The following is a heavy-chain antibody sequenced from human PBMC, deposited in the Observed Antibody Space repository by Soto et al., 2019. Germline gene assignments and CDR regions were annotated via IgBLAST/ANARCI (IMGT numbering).Heavy chain of an antibody. CDR3: ARGYDSWSGYYYPDGMDV. CDR2: ISYDGSNK. Sequence: QVQLVESGGGVVQPGRSLRLSCAASGFTLSSYAMHWVSQAPGKGLEWVAVISYDGSNKNYADSVKGRFTISRYNSKNMLYLQMNSQRAENTVVYYCARGYDSWSGYYYPDGMDVWGQGTTVTVSS. V-gene: IGHV3-30-3*01. J-gene: IGHJ6*02. D-gene: IGHD3-3*01. CDR1: GFTLSSYA.